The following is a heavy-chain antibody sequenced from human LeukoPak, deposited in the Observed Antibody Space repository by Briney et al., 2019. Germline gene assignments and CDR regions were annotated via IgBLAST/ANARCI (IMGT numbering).Heavy chain of an antibody. CDR3: ARFTGAPRAAFDI. V-gene: IGHV5-51*01. CDR2: IYPGDSDT. Sequence: KVSCKASGYTFTSYGISWVRQMPGKGLEWMGIIYPGDSDTRYSPSFQGQVTISADKSISTAYLQWSSLKASDTAMYYCARFTGAPRAAFDIWGQGTMVTVSS. CDR1: GYTFTSYG. J-gene: IGHJ3*02. D-gene: IGHD1-14*01.